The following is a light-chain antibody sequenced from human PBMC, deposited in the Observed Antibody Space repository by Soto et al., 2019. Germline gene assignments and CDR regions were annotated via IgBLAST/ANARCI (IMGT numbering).Light chain of an antibody. CDR3: AAWDYSLNGGV. CDR1: SSNIGSNT. Sequence: QSVLTQPPSASGTPGQRVTISCSGSSSNIGSNTVNWYQQLPGTAPKLLIYSNNQRPSGVPDRFSDSKSGTSASLAISGLQSEDEADYYCAAWDYSLNGGVFGGGTKLTVL. CDR2: SNN. V-gene: IGLV1-44*01. J-gene: IGLJ3*02.